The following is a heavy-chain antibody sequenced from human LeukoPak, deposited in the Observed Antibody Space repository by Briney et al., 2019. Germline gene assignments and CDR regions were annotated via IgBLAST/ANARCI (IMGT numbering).Heavy chain of an antibody. Sequence: GGSLRLSCAASGFTFSSYGMHWVRQAPGKGLEWVAVIWYDGSNKYYADSVKGRFTISRDNSKNTLYLQMNSLRAEDTAVYYCARDSKSIAARDYYYGRDVWGQGTTVTVSS. D-gene: IGHD6-6*01. CDR3: ARDSKSIAARDYYYGRDV. CDR1: GFTFSSYG. V-gene: IGHV3-33*01. J-gene: IGHJ6*02. CDR2: IWYDGSNK.